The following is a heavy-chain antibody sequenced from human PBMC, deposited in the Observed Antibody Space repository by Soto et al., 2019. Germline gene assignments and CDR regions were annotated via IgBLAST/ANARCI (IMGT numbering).Heavy chain of an antibody. V-gene: IGHV1-18*01. CDR3: ARVRGYYDFCSGYYMDY. CDR1: GYTFTSYG. J-gene: IGHJ4*02. CDR2: ISAYNGNT. Sequence: ASVKVSCKASGYTFTSYGISWVRQAPGQGLEWMGWISAYNGNTNYAQKLQGRVTMTTDTSTSTAYMELRSLRSDDTAVYYCARVRGYYDFCSGYYMDYCGQGALDTVSS. D-gene: IGHD3-3*01.